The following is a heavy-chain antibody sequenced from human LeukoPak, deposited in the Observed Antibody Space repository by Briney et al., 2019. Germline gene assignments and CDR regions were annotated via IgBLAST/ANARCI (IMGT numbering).Heavy chain of an antibody. CDR2: INQDGSEK. CDR3: TRGMLRQPPDY. D-gene: IGHD3-10*02. Sequence: GGSLRLSCGASGFTFDDYWMSWVRQAPGQGLEWVANINQDGSEKYYLDSVKGRFTISRDNSKNTLYLQMNSLRVEDTAIYYCTRGMLRQPPDYWGQGMLVTVSS. V-gene: IGHV3-7*01. J-gene: IGHJ4*02. CDR1: GFTFDDYW.